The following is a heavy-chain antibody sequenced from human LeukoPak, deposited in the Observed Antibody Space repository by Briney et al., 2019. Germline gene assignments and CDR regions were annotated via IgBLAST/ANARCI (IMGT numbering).Heavy chain of an antibody. V-gene: IGHV4-30-4*01. CDR1: GRSISSGDYY. CDR3: ASSYYYDNSGTGNWFDP. Sequence: PSETLSLTCTVSGRSISSGDYYWSWIRQPPGKGLEWIGYIYYSGSTYYNPSLKSRVTISVDTSKNQFSLKLSSVTAADTAMYYCASSYYYDNSGTGNWFDPWGQGTLVTVSS. CDR2: IYYSGST. J-gene: IGHJ5*02. D-gene: IGHD3-22*01.